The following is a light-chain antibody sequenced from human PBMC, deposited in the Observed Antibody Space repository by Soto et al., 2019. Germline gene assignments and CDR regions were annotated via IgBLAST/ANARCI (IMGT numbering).Light chain of an antibody. CDR1: QTISTS. J-gene: IGKJ1*01. V-gene: IGKV1-39*01. CDR2: RAS. Sequence: DIQMTQSPSSLSASVGDRVTISCRASQTISTSLNWYQQTPGTAPRLLIYRASSVKSGVPPRFSGSGSGRDFTLTISSLRPEDIATYFCQQSYNSPPWTVGQGTKVDIK. CDR3: QQSYNSPPWT.